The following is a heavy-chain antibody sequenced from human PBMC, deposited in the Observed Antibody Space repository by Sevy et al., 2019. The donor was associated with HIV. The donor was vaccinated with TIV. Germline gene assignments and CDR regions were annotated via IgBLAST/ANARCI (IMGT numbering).Heavy chain of an antibody. V-gene: IGHV4-59*08. J-gene: IGHJ4*02. CDR1: GGSITSLY. Sequence: SETLSLTCTVSGGSITSLYWNWIRQPPGKGLEWIANIYYNGHSNYERSLKRRVTLSLDTSKNQFSLRLSSVTAADTAMYYCAGENAWGRGYSWGQGTLVTVSS. CDR2: IYYNGHS. CDR3: AGENAWGRGYS. D-gene: IGHD1-26*01.